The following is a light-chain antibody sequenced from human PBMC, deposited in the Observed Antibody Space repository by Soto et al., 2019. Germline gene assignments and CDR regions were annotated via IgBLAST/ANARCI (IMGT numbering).Light chain of an antibody. V-gene: IGLV2-8*01. CDR2: EIN. CDR1: SSDVGGYKY. J-gene: IGLJ1*01. CDR3: CSYAGTYYV. Sequence: QSVLSLPPSAAGSPGQSVTISCTGTSSDVGGYKYVSWYQQHPGKAPKIMIYEINKRSSGVPDRFWGSKSGNTASLTISGLQAEDEAEYYCCSYAGTYYVFGTGTKVTVL.